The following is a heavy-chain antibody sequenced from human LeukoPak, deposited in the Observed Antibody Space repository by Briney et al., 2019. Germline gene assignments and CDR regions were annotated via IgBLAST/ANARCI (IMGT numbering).Heavy chain of an antibody. J-gene: IGHJ5*02. CDR1: GGSFSSYY. CDR2: IDHSGST. CDR3: ARSGPVVGATNRAGFDP. D-gene: IGHD1-26*01. V-gene: IGHV4-34*01. Sequence: SETLSLTCAVYGGSFSSYYWSWIRQPPGKGLEWIGEIDHSGSTNYNPSLKSRVTISVDTSKNQFSLKLSSVTAADTAVYYCARSGPVVGATNRAGFDPWGQGTLVTVSS.